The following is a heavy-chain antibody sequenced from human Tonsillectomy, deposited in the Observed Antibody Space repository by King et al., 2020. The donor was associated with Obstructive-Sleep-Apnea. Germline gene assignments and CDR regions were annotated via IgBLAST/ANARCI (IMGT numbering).Heavy chain of an antibody. V-gene: IGHV3-9*01. D-gene: IGHD3-9*01. CDR2: ISWNSGSI. CDR1: GFTFDDYA. Sequence: VQLVESGGGLVQPGRSLRLSCAASGFTFDDYAMHWVRQAPGKGLEWVSGISWNSGSIGYADSVKGLFTISRDNAKNSLYLQMNSLRAEDTALYYCAKAEYYDILTGYSQDAFDIWGQGTMVTVSS. J-gene: IGHJ3*02. CDR3: AKAEYYDILTGYSQDAFDI.